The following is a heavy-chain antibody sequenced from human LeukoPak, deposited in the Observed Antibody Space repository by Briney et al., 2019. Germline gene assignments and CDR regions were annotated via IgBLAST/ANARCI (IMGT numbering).Heavy chain of an antibody. D-gene: IGHD3-16*01. CDR1: GGSISSGGYY. CDR2: IYHSGST. V-gene: IGHV4-30-2*01. CDR3: ARDPTIGGQRGYYFDY. Sequence: PSETLSLTCTVSGGSISSGGYYWSCIRQPPGKGLECIGYIYHSGSTYYNPSLKSRVTISVDRSKNQFSLKLSSVTAADTAVYYCARDPTIGGQRGYYFDYWGQGTLVTVSS. J-gene: IGHJ4*02.